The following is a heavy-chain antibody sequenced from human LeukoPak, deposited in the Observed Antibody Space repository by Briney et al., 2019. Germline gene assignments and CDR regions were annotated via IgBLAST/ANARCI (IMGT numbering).Heavy chain of an antibody. CDR2: IYYTGST. Sequence: SETLSLTCSYSGGSISSYYWSWIRQSPGKGLEWIGYIYYTGSTSFNPSLKSRVTISVDTSKNQLSLKLSSLTAADTAVYYCARAKEGVAGFFDYWGQGTLVTVSS. D-gene: IGHD6-19*01. CDR3: ARAKEGVAGFFDY. CDR1: GGSISSYY. V-gene: IGHV4-59*01. J-gene: IGHJ4*02.